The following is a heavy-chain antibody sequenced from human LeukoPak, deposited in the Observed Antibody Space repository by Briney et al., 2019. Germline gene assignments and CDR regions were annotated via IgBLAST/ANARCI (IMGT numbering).Heavy chain of an antibody. Sequence: GRSLRLSCAASGFTFSSYAMHWVRQAPGKGLEWVAVISYDGSNKYYADSVKGRFTISRDNSKNTLYLQMNSLRSEDTAVYYCASSHDYGDWAFDYWGQGTLVTVSS. CDR1: GFTFSSYA. J-gene: IGHJ4*02. D-gene: IGHD4-17*01. CDR3: ASSHDYGDWAFDY. V-gene: IGHV3-30-3*01. CDR2: ISYDGSNK.